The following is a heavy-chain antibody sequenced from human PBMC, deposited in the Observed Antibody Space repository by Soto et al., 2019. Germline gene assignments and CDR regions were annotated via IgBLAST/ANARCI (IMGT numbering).Heavy chain of an antibody. J-gene: IGHJ6*02. D-gene: IGHD2-2*02. Sequence: QVQLVESGGGVVQPGRSLRLSCAASGFTFSSYAMHWVRQAPGKGLEWVAVISYDGSNKYYADSVKGRFTIYRDNSKNTVYRQMNSLRAEDTAVYYCARGRDQLLYLSGYYYYGMDVWGQGTTVTVSS. CDR2: ISYDGSNK. CDR3: ARGRDQLLYLSGYYYYGMDV. CDR1: GFTFSSYA. V-gene: IGHV3-30-3*01.